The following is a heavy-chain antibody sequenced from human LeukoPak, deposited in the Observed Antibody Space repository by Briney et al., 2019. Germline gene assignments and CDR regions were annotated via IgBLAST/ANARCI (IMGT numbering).Heavy chain of an antibody. Sequence: PGGSLRLSCAASGFTFSSYSMNWVRQAPGKGLEWVSYIDSSSTTVLYADSVKGRFTISRDNAKNSLYLQMNSLRDDDTAVYYCARYLRGWSADYWGQGTLVTVSS. J-gene: IGHJ4*02. CDR1: GFTFSSYS. CDR2: IDSSSTTV. V-gene: IGHV3-48*02. CDR3: ARYLRGWSADY. D-gene: IGHD2-15*01.